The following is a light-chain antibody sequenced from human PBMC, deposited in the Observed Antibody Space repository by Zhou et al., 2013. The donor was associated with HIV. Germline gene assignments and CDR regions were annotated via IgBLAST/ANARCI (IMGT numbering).Light chain of an antibody. Sequence: AIQLTQSPSSLSASVGDRVTITCRASQGISSALAWYQQKPGKAPKLLIYDASSLQSGVPSRFSGSGSGTDFTLTISSLQPEDFAIYYCQQFHSYPITFGQGTRLEIK. CDR1: QGISSA. CDR3: QQFHSYPIT. CDR2: DAS. J-gene: IGKJ5*01. V-gene: IGKV1-13*02.